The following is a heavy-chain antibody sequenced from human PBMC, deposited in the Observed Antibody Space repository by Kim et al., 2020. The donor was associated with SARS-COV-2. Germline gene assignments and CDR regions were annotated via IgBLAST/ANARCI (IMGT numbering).Heavy chain of an antibody. V-gene: IGHV4-31*02. Sequence: TYYNPSLKSRVTISVDTAKNQFSLKLSSVTAADTAVYYCARGWARGWFDPWGQGTLVTVSS. CDR3: ARGWARGWFDP. J-gene: IGHJ5*02. CDR2: T.